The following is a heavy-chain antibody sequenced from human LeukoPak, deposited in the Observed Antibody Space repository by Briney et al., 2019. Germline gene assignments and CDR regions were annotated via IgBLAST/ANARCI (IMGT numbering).Heavy chain of an antibody. V-gene: IGHV4-61*01. Sequence: SETLSLTCTVSGGSISSSSYYWSWIRQPPGKGLEWIGYIYYSGSTNYNPSLKSRVTISVDTSKNQFSLKLSSVTAADTAVYYCARERAAAGPNYFDYWGQGTLVTVSS. D-gene: IGHD6-13*01. CDR3: ARERAAAGPNYFDY. CDR1: GGSISSSSYY. CDR2: IYYSGST. J-gene: IGHJ4*02.